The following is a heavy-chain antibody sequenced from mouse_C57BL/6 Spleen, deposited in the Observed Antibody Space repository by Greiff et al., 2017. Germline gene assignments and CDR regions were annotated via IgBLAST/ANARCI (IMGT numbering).Heavy chain of an antibody. CDR2: IYPYNGVS. CDR3: ARQLTGGTFYFDY. D-gene: IGHD4-1*01. Sequence: VHVKQSGPELVKPGASVKISCKASGYSFTGYYMHWVKQSHGNILDWIGYIYPYNGVSSYNQKFKGKATLTVDKSSSTAYMELRSLTSEDSAVYYWARQLTGGTFYFDYWGQGTTLTVSS. J-gene: IGHJ2*01. V-gene: IGHV1-31*01. CDR1: GYSFTGYY.